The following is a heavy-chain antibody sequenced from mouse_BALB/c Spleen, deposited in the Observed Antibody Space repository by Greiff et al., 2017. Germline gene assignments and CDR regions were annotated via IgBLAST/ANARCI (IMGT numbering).Heavy chain of an antibody. Sequence: VMLVESGPGLVAPSQSLSITCTVSGFSLTGYGVNWVRQPPGKGLEWLGMIWGDGSTDYNSALKSRLSISKDNSKSQVFLKMNSLQTDDTARYYCAREGGRLYYYAMDYWGQGTSVTVSS. J-gene: IGHJ4*01. D-gene: IGHD1-1*02. CDR2: IWGDGST. V-gene: IGHV2-6-7*01. CDR3: AREGGRLYYYAMDY. CDR1: GFSLTGYG.